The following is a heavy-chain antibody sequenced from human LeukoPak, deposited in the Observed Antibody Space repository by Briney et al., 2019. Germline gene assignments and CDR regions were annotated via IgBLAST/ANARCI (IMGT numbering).Heavy chain of an antibody. CDR2: IFGSGGSP. Sequence: PGGSLRLSCEASGFTFGSHAMYWVRQAPGMGLEWVAGIFGSGGSPHYADPVKGRFTISRDNSRNTVYLQINSLRAEDTAVYYCGKTTVGYSSGQKPAWPVDYWGQGTLVTVSS. J-gene: IGHJ4*02. CDR1: GFTFGSHA. V-gene: IGHV3-23*01. CDR3: GKTTVGYSSGQKPAWPVDY. D-gene: IGHD5-18*01.